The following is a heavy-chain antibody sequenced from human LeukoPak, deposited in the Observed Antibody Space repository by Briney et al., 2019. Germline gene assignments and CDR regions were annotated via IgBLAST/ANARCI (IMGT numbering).Heavy chain of an antibody. J-gene: IGHJ4*02. D-gene: IGHD3-10*01. CDR3: AKGRLGYGSGSYLDY. CDR1: GFTFSSYA. CDR2: ISGSGGST. Sequence: GGSLRLSCAASGFTFSSYAMSWVRQAPGKGLEWVSAISGSGGSTYYADSVKGRFTISRDNSKNTLYLQMNSLRAEDTAVYYCAKGRLGYGSGSYLDYWGQGTLVTVSS. V-gene: IGHV3-23*01.